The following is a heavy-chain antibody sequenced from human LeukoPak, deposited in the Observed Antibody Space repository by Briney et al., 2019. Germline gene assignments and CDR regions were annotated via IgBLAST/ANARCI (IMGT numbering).Heavy chain of an antibody. CDR1: GGSISSYY. D-gene: IGHD4-23*01. J-gene: IGHJ4*02. CDR3: ARIVASWGGNPDHFDY. V-gene: IGHV4-59*08. CDR2: IYYSGST. Sequence: KSSETLSLTCTVSGGSISSYYWSWIRQPPGKGLEWIGYIYYSGSTNYNPSLKSRVTISVDTSKNQFSLKLSSVTAADTAVYYCARIVASWGGNPDHFDYWGQGTLVTVSS.